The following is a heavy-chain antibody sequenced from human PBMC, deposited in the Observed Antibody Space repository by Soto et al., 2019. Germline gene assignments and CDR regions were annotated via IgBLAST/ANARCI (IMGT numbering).Heavy chain of an antibody. CDR3: AKGLRWAYYFDY. D-gene: IGHD4-17*01. V-gene: IGHV3-23*01. CDR2: ISGSGGST. Sequence: EVQLLESGGGLVQPGGSLRPSCAASGFTFSSYAMSWVRQAPGKGLEWVSAISGSGGSTYYADSVKGRFTISRDNSKNTLYLQMNSLRAEDTAVYYCAKGLRWAYYFDYWGQGTLVTVSS. CDR1: GFTFSSYA. J-gene: IGHJ4*02.